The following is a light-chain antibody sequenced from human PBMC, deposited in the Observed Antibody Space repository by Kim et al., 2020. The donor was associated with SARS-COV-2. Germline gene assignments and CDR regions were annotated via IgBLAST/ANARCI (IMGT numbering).Light chain of an antibody. J-gene: IGKJ2*01. Sequence: LSVSPGERATLSCRASQSVSNNLAWYQHKPGQAPRLLICGASTRATGIPARFSGSGSGAEFTLTISSLQSEDFAVYYCQQYNDWHTFGQGTKLEIK. CDR2: GAS. CDR1: QSVSNN. CDR3: QQYNDWHT. V-gene: IGKV3-15*01.